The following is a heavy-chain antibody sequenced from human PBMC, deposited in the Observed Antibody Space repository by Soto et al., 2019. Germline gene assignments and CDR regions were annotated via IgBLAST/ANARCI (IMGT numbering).Heavy chain of an antibody. CDR3: GQPVGEAAGGISDF. D-gene: IGHD6-25*01. J-gene: IGHJ4*02. CDR1: GFAFSTYA. V-gene: IGHV3-30*03. CDR2: IATDGRTA. Sequence: GGSLRLSCAASGFAFSTYAMHWVRHAPGKGLEWVAVIATDGRTAFYGDSVRGRFVISRDNSKSTVLLQMNSLRGEDTAMYYCGQPVGEAAGGISDFWGQGTLVTVS.